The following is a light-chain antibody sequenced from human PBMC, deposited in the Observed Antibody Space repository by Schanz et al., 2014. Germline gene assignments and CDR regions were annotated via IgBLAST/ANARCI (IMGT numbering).Light chain of an antibody. CDR3: QSFDSSLSISI. CDR1: SSNIGAGYV. J-gene: IGLJ2*01. Sequence: QSVLTQPPSVSGAPGQRVTISCTGSSSNIGAGYVVHWYQHLPGTAPKLLIYDNNNRPSGVPDRFSGSKSGTSASLAITGLQAEDEADYYCQSFDSSLSISIFGGGTKLTVL. CDR2: DNN. V-gene: IGLV1-40*01.